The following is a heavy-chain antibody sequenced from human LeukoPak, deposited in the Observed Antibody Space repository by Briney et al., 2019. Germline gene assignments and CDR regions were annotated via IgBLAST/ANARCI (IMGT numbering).Heavy chain of an antibody. CDR1: GFTDSSYE. V-gene: IGHV3-48*03. J-gene: IGHJ4*02. CDR2: ISGSGNTI. D-gene: IGHD6-19*01. Sequence: GGSLRLSCSGFTDSSYEMNWVRQAPGKGLEWVSYISGSGNTIYYADSVRGRFTISRDNAKNSLYLQMNSLRAEDTAVYYCARAPTLADLDYWGQGTLVTVSS. CDR3: ARAPTLADLDY.